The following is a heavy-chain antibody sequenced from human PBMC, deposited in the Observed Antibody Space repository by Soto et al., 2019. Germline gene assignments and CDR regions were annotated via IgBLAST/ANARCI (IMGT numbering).Heavy chain of an antibody. CDR1: GYTFTSYY. J-gene: IGHJ4*02. Sequence: QVQLVQSGAEVKKPGASVKVSCKASGYTFTSYYMHWVRQAPGQGLEWMGIINPSGGSTSYAQKFQGRVTMTRDTSTSTVYMELSSLRSEDTAVYYCARATYYYDSSGRTFDYWGQGTLVTVSS. CDR3: ARATYYYDSSGRTFDY. V-gene: IGHV1-46*01. D-gene: IGHD3-22*01. CDR2: INPSGGST.